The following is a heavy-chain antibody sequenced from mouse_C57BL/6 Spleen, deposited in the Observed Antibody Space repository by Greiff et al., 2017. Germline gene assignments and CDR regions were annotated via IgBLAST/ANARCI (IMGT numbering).Heavy chain of an antibody. CDR2: INPNNGGT. D-gene: IGHD2-2*01. J-gene: IGHJ2*01. Sequence: EVQLQQSGPELVKPGASVKISCKASGYTFTDYYMNWVKQSHGKSLEWIGDINPNNGGTSYNQKFKGKDTLTVDKSSSTASKELRSLTSEDSAVYYCARWFFDYWGQGTTLTVSS. V-gene: IGHV1-26*01. CDR3: ARWFFDY. CDR1: GYTFTDYY.